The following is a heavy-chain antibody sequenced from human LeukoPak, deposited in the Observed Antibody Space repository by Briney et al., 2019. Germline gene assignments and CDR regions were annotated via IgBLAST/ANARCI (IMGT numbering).Heavy chain of an antibody. CDR2: INPNSGGT. CDR1: GYTFTGYY. D-gene: IGHD3-3*01. Sequence: VSVKVSCQASGYTFTGYYMHWVRQAPGQGLEWMGWINPNSGGTNYAQKFQGRVTMTKDTSISTAYMELSRLRSDDTAVYYCARDMSWSGYYYDYWGQGTLVTVSS. V-gene: IGHV1-2*02. J-gene: IGHJ4*02. CDR3: ARDMSWSGYYYDY.